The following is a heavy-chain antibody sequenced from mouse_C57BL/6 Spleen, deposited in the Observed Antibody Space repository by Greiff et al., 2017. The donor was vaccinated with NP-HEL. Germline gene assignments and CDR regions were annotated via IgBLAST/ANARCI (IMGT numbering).Heavy chain of an antibody. CDR2: IYPGGGYT. CDR3: ARGYLRAMDY. Sequence: VHLVESGAELVRPGTSVKMSCKASGYTFTNYWIGWAKQRPGHGLEWIGDIYPGGGYTNYNEKFKGKATLTADKSSSTAYMQFSSLTSEDSAIYYCARGYLRAMDYWGQGTSVTVSS. J-gene: IGHJ4*01. V-gene: IGHV1-63*01. CDR1: GYTFTNYW. D-gene: IGHD2-3*01.